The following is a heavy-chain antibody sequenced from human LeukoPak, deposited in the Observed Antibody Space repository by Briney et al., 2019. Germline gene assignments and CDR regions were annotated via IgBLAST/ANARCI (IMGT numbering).Heavy chain of an antibody. D-gene: IGHD1-14*01. J-gene: IGHJ4*03. Sequence: SGPTLVNPIETLTLTCTFSGFSLSTSGVGVGWIRQPPGEALEWLALIYWDDDKRYSPSLKSRLTITKVTSTNQVVLAMTNMDPVDTGTYYCAHRRGGYNWNHGDFDYWGQGTMVTVSS. CDR2: IYWDDDK. V-gene: IGHV2-5*02. CDR1: GFSLSTSGVG. CDR3: AHRRGGYNWNHGDFDY.